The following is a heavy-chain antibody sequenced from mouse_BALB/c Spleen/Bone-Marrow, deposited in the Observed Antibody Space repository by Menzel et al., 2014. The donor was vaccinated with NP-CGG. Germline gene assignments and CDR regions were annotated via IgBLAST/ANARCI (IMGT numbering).Heavy chain of an antibody. D-gene: IGHD2-4*01. CDR1: GFNIKDTY. V-gene: IGHV14-3*02. CDR2: IDPANGNT. CDR3: ANYDYGWYFDV. J-gene: IGHJ1*01. Sequence: VQLQQSGAELVKPGASVKLSCTASGFNIKDTYMHWVKQRLEQGLEWIGRIDPANGNTKYDPKFQGKATITADTSSNTAYLQLSSLTSEDTAVYYCANYDYGWYFDVWGAGTTVTVSS.